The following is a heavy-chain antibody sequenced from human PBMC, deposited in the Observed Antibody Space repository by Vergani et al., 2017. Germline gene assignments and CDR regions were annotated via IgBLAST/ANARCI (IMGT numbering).Heavy chain of an antibody. D-gene: IGHD4-17*01. CDR2: IYYSGST. Sequence: QVQLQESGPGLVKPSQTLSLTCTVSGGSISSGDYYWCWIRQPPGKGLEWVGYIYYSGSTYYNPSLKSRVTISVDTYKNQFSLKLSSVTAAATAVYYCATTSTVTTQPVWIDYWGQGTLVTVSS. V-gene: IGHV4-30-4*01. J-gene: IGHJ4*02. CDR1: GGSISSGDYY. CDR3: ATTSTVTTQPVWIDY.